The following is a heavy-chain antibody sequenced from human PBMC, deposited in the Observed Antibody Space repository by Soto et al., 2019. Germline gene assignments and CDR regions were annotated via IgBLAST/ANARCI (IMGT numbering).Heavy chain of an antibody. D-gene: IGHD3-22*01. CDR2: ISGSGGST. V-gene: IGHV3-23*01. CDR1: GFTFSSYA. Sequence: GGSLRLSCAASGFTFSSYAMHWVRQAPGKGLEWVSAISGSGGSTYYADSVKGRFTISRDNSKNTLYLQMNSLRAEDTAVYYCAKEMRYYYDSSGYPFDYWGQGTLVTVSS. CDR3: AKEMRYYYDSSGYPFDY. J-gene: IGHJ4*02.